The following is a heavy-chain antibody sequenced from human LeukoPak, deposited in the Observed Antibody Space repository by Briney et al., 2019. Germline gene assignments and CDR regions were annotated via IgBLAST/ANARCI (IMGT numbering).Heavy chain of an antibody. CDR1: GYTFTSYG. CDR2: ISAYNGNT. J-gene: IGHJ4*02. D-gene: IGHD3-22*01. Sequence: ASVKVSCKASGYTFTSYGISWVRQAPGQGLEWMGWISAYNGNTDYAQKFQGRVTMTTDTSTNTAYMDLRSLRSDDTAVYYCARGPSYYDSSGYYWVDWGQGTLVTVSS. V-gene: IGHV1-18*01. CDR3: ARGPSYYDSSGYYWVD.